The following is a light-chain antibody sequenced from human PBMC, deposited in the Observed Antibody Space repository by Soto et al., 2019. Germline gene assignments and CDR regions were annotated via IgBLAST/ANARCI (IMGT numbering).Light chain of an antibody. V-gene: IGLV2-11*01. J-gene: IGLJ2*01. CDR2: DVS. CDR3: CSYAGTYSFV. CDR1: SSDVGGYNY. Sequence: QSALTQPRSVSGSPGQSVTISCTGTSSDVGGYNYVSWYQQHPGKAPKLIIYDVSKRPSGVPDRFSGSKSGNTASLTISGLQAEDDADYYCCSYAGTYSFVFGGGTQLTVL.